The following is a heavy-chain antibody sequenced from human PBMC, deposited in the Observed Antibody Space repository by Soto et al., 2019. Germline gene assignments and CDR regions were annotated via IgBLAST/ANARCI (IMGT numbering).Heavy chain of an antibody. CDR3: ARGSFDY. V-gene: IGHV4-59*12. J-gene: IGHJ4*02. Sequence: SETLSLTCTVSGGSISHYYWSWIRQSPGKGLEWIGYAYYSGSTDYNPSLKSRVTMSVDRSKNQFSLKLSSVTAADTAVYYCARGSFDYWGQGTLVTVSS. CDR2: AYYSGST. CDR1: GGSISHYY.